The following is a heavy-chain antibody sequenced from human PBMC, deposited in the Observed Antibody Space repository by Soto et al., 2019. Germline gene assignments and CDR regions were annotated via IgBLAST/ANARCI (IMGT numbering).Heavy chain of an antibody. CDR2: IYSGGST. CDR3: ARGYCSGGSCYPAPFDY. J-gene: IGHJ4*02. Sequence: EVQLVESGGGLVQPGGSLRLSCAASGFTVSSNYMSWVRQAPGKGLEWVSIIYSGGSTYYADSVKGSFTLSRDNSTNTLYLQMNSLRAEATAVYYCARGYCSGGSCYPAPFDYWGQGTLVTVSS. V-gene: IGHV3-66*01. D-gene: IGHD2-15*01. CDR1: GFTVSSNY.